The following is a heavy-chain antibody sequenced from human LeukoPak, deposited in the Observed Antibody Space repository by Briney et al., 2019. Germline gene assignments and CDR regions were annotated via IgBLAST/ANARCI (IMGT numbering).Heavy chain of an antibody. V-gene: IGHV2-5*01. Sequence: SGPTLLKPTQTLTLTCTFSGFSLSTSGVGVGWIRQPPGKALEWLALINWNDDKRYSPSLKSRLTITKDTSKNQVVLTMTNMDPVDTATYYCAHSPYYDFWSGTMGAFDIWGQGTMVTVSS. J-gene: IGHJ3*02. D-gene: IGHD3-3*01. CDR3: AHSPYYDFWSGTMGAFDI. CDR2: INWNDDK. CDR1: GFSLSTSGVG.